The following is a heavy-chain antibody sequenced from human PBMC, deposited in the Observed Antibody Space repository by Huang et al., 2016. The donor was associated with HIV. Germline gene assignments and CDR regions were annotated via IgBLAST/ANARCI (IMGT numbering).Heavy chain of an antibody. CDR2: GYQSGST. CDR3: ASQHIGAAATWF. Sequence: QLQLQESGPGQVKPSEPLSLTCTVSGDFISSTNYYWGWIRQSPGRGLGWVGSGYQSGSTNYNPSLKSRVTLSVDTSRNQFSLRLNSVTAADTAVYYCASQHIGAAATWFWGRGTQVAVSS. J-gene: IGHJ4*02. V-gene: IGHV4-39*01. CDR1: GDFISSTNYY. D-gene: IGHD6-13*01.